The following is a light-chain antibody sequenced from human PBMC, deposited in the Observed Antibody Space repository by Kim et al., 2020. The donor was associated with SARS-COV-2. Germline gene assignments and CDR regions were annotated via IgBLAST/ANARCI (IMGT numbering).Light chain of an antibody. V-gene: IGLV1-36*01. J-gene: IGLJ2*01. CDR3: ATWDDSLNCWV. Sequence: QSVLTQPPSVSEAPRQRVTISCSGSHSNIGNNAVSWYQQLLGRAPRLLLYYDDLTSGVSDRFSGSKSGTSASLSISGLQSEDEADYYCATWDDSLNCWVFGGGTQLTVL. CDR1: HSNIGNNA. CDR2: YDD.